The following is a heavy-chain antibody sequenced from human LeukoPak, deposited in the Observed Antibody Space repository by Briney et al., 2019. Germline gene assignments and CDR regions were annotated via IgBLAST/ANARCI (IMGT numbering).Heavy chain of an antibody. Sequence: ASVKVSCKASGYTFTSYGISWVRQAPGQGLEWMGWISAYNGNTNYAQKLQGRVTMTTDTSTSTAYMELRSLRSDDTAVYYCARDRYSSSWYGVLVAYYYYYYMDVWGKGTTVTVSS. D-gene: IGHD6-13*01. V-gene: IGHV1-18*01. CDR1: GYTFTSYG. CDR2: ISAYNGNT. CDR3: ARDRYSSSWYGVLVAYYYYYYMDV. J-gene: IGHJ6*03.